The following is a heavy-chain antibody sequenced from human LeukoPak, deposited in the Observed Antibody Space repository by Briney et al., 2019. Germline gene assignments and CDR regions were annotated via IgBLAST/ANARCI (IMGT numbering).Heavy chain of an antibody. CDR1: GGTFSSYA. Sequence: ASVKVSCKASGGTFSSYAISWVRQAPGQGLEWMGGIIPIFGTGNYAQKFQGRVTITADESTSTAYMELSSLRSEDTAVYYCARGYVLRYFEDAFDIWGQGTMVTVSS. V-gene: IGHV1-69*13. CDR2: IIPIFGTG. J-gene: IGHJ3*02. CDR3: ARGYVLRYFEDAFDI. D-gene: IGHD3-9*01.